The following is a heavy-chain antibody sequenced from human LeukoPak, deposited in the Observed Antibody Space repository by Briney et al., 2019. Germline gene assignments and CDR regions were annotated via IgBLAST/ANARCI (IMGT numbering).Heavy chain of an antibody. J-gene: IGHJ4*02. CDR3: ARDNTVPYFAY. V-gene: IGHV3-48*03. Sequence: GGSLRLSCAASGFTFSNYEMNWVRQAPGKGLEWLSYISSVGSTIYYADSVRGRFTISRDNAKNSLCLQMNSLRAEDTAVYYCARDNTVPYFAYWGQGTLVTVSS. CDR1: GFTFSNYE. CDR2: ISSVGSTI. D-gene: IGHD4-11*01.